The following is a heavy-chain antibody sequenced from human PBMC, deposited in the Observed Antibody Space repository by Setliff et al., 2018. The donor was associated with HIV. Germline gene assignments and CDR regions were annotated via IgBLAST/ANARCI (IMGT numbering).Heavy chain of an antibody. V-gene: IGHV3-74*01. CDR1: GFTFSKYW. J-gene: IGHJ4*02. D-gene: IGHD6-6*01. CDR2: INNDTTIT. CDR3: VMFSASSG. Sequence: GGSLRLSCAASGFTFSKYWMHWVRQAPGQGLVWVSGINNDTTITTYADSVKGRFSISRDNAKNTLYLQMNGLRGEDTAVYYCVMFSASSGWGQGTQVTVSA.